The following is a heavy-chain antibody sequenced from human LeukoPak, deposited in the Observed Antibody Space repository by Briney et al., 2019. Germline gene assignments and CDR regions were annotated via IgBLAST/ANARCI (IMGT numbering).Heavy chain of an antibody. V-gene: IGHV4-34*01. Sequence: PSETLPLTCAVYGGSYSGYYWSWIRQPPGKGLEWIGEINHSGSTNYNPSLKSRVTISVDTSKNQFSLKLSSVTAADTAVYYCARVAWASPIWGQGTLVTVSS. CDR1: GGSYSGYY. D-gene: IGHD3-16*01. J-gene: IGHJ4*02. CDR2: INHSGST. CDR3: ARVAWASPI.